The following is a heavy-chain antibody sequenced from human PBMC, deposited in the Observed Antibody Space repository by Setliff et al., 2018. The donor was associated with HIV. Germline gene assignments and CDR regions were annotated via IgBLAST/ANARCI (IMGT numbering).Heavy chain of an antibody. CDR3: GRSTGTQYYYYVDV. D-gene: IGHD1-7*01. CDR1: GDPIRSHY. Sequence: PSETLSLTCTVSGDPIRSHYWSWIRQPPGKGLEWIGYIYYSGSTDYNPSLKSRATISVDTSKNQFSLKLSSVTAADTAVYYCGRSTGTQYYYYVDVWGKGTTVTVSS. J-gene: IGHJ6*03. CDR2: IYYSGST. V-gene: IGHV4-59*08.